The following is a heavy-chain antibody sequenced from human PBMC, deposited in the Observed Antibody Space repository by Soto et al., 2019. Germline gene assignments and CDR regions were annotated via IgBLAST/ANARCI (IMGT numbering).Heavy chain of an antibody. Sequence: QVQLVQSGAEMKKPGSSVKVSCQSSGGTFNTYAMNWVRQAPGQGPEWMGDISPMFGAANYAPKFQGRVTITADESTGTSYMLLSSLTSEDPAVYFCAREVQVHTPAFVYWGQGTLVTVSS. V-gene: IGHV1-69*19. CDR3: AREVQVHTPAFVY. D-gene: IGHD3-10*01. CDR2: ISPMFGAA. J-gene: IGHJ4*02. CDR1: GGTFNTYA.